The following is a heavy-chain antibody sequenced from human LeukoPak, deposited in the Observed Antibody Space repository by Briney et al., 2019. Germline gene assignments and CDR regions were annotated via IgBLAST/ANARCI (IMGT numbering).Heavy chain of an antibody. V-gene: IGHV4-39*01. CDR1: GGSISSSSYY. Sequence: SETLSLTCTVSGGSISSSSYYWGWIRQPPGKGLEWIGSIYYSGSTYYNPSLKIRVTISVDTSKNQFSLKLSSVTAADTAVYYCASSYSNYVAGYYYYYMDVWGKGTTVTISS. CDR2: IYYSGST. J-gene: IGHJ6*03. D-gene: IGHD4-11*01. CDR3: ASSYSNYVAGYYYYYMDV.